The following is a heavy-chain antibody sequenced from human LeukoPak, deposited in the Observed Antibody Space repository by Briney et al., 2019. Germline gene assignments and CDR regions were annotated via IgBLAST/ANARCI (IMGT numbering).Heavy chain of an antibody. CDR1: GGSFSGYY. J-gene: IGHJ4*02. D-gene: IGHD2-2*01. CDR2: INHSGST. CDR3: ARGREYALDY. V-gene: IGHV4-34*01. Sequence: SETLSLTCAVSGGSFSGYYWSWIRQPPGKGLEWIGEINHSGSTNYNPSLKSRVTISVDTSKKQFSLKLSCVTAADAAVYYCARGREYALDYWGQGTLVTVSS.